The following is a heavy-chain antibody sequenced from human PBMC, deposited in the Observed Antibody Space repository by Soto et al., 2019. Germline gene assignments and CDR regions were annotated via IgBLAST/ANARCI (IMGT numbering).Heavy chain of an antibody. V-gene: IGHV4-59*08. CDR3: ARRYYGPFSS. CDR2: IRYSGST. CDR1: GGSISGYY. J-gene: IGHJ4*02. Sequence: SETLSLTCSVSGGSISGYYWSWIRQPPGKGLDWIAYIRYSGSTNYNSSLKSRVTISVDTSKNQFSLKLSSVTAADTAVYYCARRYYGPFSSWGQGTLVTVSS. D-gene: IGHD3-10*01.